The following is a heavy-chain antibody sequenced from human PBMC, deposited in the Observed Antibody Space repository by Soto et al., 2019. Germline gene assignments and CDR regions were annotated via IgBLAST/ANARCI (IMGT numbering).Heavy chain of an antibody. CDR2: ISSGTTYI. J-gene: IGHJ6*03. CDR3: AREMVRGDHYYYYYMDV. V-gene: IGHV3-21*01. Sequence: LSLTCAASGFTFSSYSMNWVRQAPGKGLEWVSSISSGTTYIYYADSMKGRFTISRDNAKNSLYLQMNSLRAEDTAVYYCAREMVRGDHYYYYYMDVWGKGTTVTVSS. D-gene: IGHD3-10*01. CDR1: GFTFSSYS.